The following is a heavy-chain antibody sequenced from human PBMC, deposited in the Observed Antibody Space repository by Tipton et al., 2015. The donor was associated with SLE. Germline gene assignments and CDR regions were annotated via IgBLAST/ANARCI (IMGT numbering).Heavy chain of an antibody. CDR3: ARVTSAMGYFDL. D-gene: IGHD2-2*01. J-gene: IGHJ2*01. CDR1: GSTFSSYT. CDR2: IIPIFGTA. V-gene: IGHV1-69*01. Sequence: QSGPEVKKPGSSVKVSCKASGSTFSSYTISWVRQAPGQGLEWMGGIIPIFGTANYAQKFQGRVTITADEITSTAYMYLSSLRSEETAVYYCARVTSAMGYFDLWGRGTLVTVSS.